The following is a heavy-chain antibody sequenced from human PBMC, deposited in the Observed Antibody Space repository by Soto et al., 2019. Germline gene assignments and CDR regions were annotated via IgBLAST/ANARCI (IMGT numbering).Heavy chain of an antibody. Sequence: PGGSLRLCCAASGFTFSSYSMNWVRQAPGKGLEWVSYISGSSSMIYYADSVKGRFTISRDNAKNSLYLQMNSLRAEDTAVYYCARDLNPRQEMLYALLGYWGQGTLVTVSS. CDR1: GFTFSSYS. V-gene: IGHV3-48*01. CDR3: ARDLNPRQEMLYALLGY. D-gene: IGHD2-8*01. J-gene: IGHJ4*02. CDR2: ISGSSSMI.